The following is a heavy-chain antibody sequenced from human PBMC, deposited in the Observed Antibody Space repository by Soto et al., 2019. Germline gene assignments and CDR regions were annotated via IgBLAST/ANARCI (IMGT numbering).Heavy chain of an antibody. CDR1: GFTFSTYA. CDR3: ARFATSPFDYWYFDL. Sequence: PGGSLRLSCAASGFTFSTYAMSWVRQAPGKGLEWVSAISDSGGRTYYVDSVKGRFTISGDNAKNSLYLQMHSLRAEDTAVYYCARFATSPFDYWYFDLWGRGALVTVSS. V-gene: IGHV3-23*01. D-gene: IGHD2-2*01. CDR2: ISDSGGRT. J-gene: IGHJ2*01.